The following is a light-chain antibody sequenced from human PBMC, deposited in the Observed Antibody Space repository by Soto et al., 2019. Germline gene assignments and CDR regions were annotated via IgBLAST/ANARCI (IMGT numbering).Light chain of an antibody. Sequence: DIQMTQSPSSLSASVGDRVTITCRASQDISNYLAWYQQKPGKVPKLLIYAASTLQTGVSSRFSGSGSGTDFTLTISSLQPEDVATYYCQKYDIAPWTFGQGTKAEIK. V-gene: IGKV1-27*01. CDR1: QDISNY. CDR2: AAS. J-gene: IGKJ1*01. CDR3: QKYDIAPWT.